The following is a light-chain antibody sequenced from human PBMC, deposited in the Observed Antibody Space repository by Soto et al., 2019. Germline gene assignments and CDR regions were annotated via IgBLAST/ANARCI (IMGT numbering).Light chain of an antibody. V-gene: IGLV2-8*01. CDR3: SSYAGSNNLGV. CDR1: SSDVGGYNY. J-gene: IGLJ2*01. Sequence: QSALTQPPSASGSPGQSVTISCTGTSSDVGGYNYVSWYQQHPGKAPKLMIYEVSKRPSGVPDRFSGSKSGNTASRTVSGLQAEDEADYYCSSYAGSNNLGVFGGGTKVTVL. CDR2: EVS.